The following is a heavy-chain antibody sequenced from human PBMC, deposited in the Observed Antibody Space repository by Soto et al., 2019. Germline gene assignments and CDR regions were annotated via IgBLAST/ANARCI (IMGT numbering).Heavy chain of an antibody. V-gene: IGHV4-34*01. CDR1: GGSFSGNY. J-gene: IGHJ6*02. CDR2: INHSGSA. D-gene: IGHD6-13*01. Sequence: TSETLSLTCAVYGGSFSGNYWTWIRRPPGKGLEWIGEINHSGSAYYNPSLKRRITISVDTSKNQFSLRLRSVTAGDTAVYYCAREMGIAAPDYYYYGMDVWGQGTTVTVSS. CDR3: AREMGIAAPDYYYYGMDV.